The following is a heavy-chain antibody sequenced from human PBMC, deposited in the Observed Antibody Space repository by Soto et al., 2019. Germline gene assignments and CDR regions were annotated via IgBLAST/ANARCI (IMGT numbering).Heavy chain of an antibody. D-gene: IGHD2-2*01. J-gene: IGHJ5*02. Sequence: PSETLSLTCTVSGGSISSYYWSWIRQPPGKGLESIGYIYSSGSTNYNPSLKSRVTISVDTSKNQFSLTLSSVTAADTAVYYCARSPVPAAILPWFEPWGQGTLVTVSS. CDR3: ARSPVPAAILPWFEP. V-gene: IGHV4-59*01. CDR1: GGSISSYY. CDR2: IYSSGST.